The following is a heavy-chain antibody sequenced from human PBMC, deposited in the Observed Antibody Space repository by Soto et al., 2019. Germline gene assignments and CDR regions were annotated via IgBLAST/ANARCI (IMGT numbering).Heavy chain of an antibody. CDR1: GGTFNTFA. Sequence: QVQLVQSGAEVKKPGSSVNVSCKASGGTFNTFAISWVRQAPGQGLEYLGGIVPILGPAFYAQRFQGRVTITADKSTNTAYLELTSLSSEETAVYYCARAANRYFDPWGQGTQVTVSS. CDR3: ARAANRYFDP. CDR2: IVPILGPA. V-gene: IGHV1-69*06. J-gene: IGHJ4*02.